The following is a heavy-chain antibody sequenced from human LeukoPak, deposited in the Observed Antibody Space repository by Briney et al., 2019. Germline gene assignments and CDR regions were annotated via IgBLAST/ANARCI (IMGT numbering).Heavy chain of an antibody. D-gene: IGHD2-2*01. CDR2: INPNSGGT. CDR1: GYTFTGYY. Sequence: ASVKVSCKASGYTFTGYYMHWVRRAPGQGLEWMGWINPNSGGTNYAQKFQGRVTMTRDTSISTAYMELSRLRSDDTAVYYCARRGYCSSTSCYDYWGQGTLVTVSS. CDR3: ARRGYCSSTSCYDY. V-gene: IGHV1-2*02. J-gene: IGHJ4*02.